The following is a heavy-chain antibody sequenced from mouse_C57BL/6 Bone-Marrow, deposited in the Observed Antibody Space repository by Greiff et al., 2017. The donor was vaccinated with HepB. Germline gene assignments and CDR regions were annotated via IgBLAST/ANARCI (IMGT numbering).Heavy chain of an antibody. Sequence: QVQLQQSGAELVRPGASVKLSCKASGYTFTDYYINWVKQRPGQGLEWIARIYPGSGNTYYNEKFKGKATLTAEKSSSTAYMQLSSLTSEDSAVYFCARGRITTVVATDWYFDVWGTGTTVTVSS. D-gene: IGHD1-1*01. CDR2: IYPGSGNT. J-gene: IGHJ1*03. CDR3: ARGRITTVVATDWYFDV. V-gene: IGHV1-76*01. CDR1: GYTFTDYY.